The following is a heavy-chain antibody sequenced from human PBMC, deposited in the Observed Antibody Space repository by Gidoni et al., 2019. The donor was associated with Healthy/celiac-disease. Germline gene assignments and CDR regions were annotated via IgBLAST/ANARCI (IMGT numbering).Heavy chain of an antibody. V-gene: IGHV3-7*01. D-gene: IGHD6-19*01. CDR1: GFTFSSYW. Sequence: EVQLVESGGGLVQPGGSLRLSCAASGFTFSSYWMSWFRQAPGKGLEWVANIKQDGSEKYYVDSVKGRFTISRDNAKNSLYLQMNSLRAEDTAVYYCARFERGWYGHDAFDIWGQGTMVTVSS. J-gene: IGHJ3*02. CDR3: ARFERGWYGHDAFDI. CDR2: IKQDGSEK.